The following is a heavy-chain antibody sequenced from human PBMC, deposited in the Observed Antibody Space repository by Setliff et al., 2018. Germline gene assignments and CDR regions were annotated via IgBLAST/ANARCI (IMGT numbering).Heavy chain of an antibody. Sequence: SETLSLTCAVSGYSISSGYYWGWIRQAPGKGLEWIASIYRSGSTYYNPSLKSRVTISVDTSKNQFPLKLSSVTASDTAVYYCARQLCSSGYCYATTFDNWGQGTLVTVSS. CDR3: ARQLCSSGYCYATTFDN. CDR2: IYRSGST. J-gene: IGHJ4*02. CDR1: GYSISSGYY. D-gene: IGHD3-22*01. V-gene: IGHV4-38-2*01.